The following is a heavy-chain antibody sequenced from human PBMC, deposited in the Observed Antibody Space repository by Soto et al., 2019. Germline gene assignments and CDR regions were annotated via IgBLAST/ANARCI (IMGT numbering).Heavy chain of an antibody. J-gene: IGHJ4*02. D-gene: IGHD1-26*01. CDR3: ARVAGSPDY. Sequence: QVQLVQSGPEVKKPGASVKVSCKASGYTFTTYDFNWVRQAPGQGLEWMGWLNPKSGMTGSAQKFQGRVTMTRDSRIGTVYMELSSLRSEDTAVYYCARVAGSPDYWGQGTLVTVSS. V-gene: IGHV1-8*01. CDR2: LNPKSGMT. CDR1: GYTFTTYD.